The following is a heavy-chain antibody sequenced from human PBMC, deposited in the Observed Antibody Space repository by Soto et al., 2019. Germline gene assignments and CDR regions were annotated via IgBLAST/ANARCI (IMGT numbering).Heavy chain of an antibody. CDR1: GGSISSGAYY. CDR3: ARESSNYYDSSGSSPLGGMDV. Sequence: PSETLSLTCTVSGGSISSGAYYWSWILEPTGTGXGLIGYIYYSGSTYYNPSLKSRVTISVDTSKNQFSLKLSSVTAADTAVYYCARESSNYYDSSGSSPLGGMDVWGQGTTVTVSS. V-gene: IGHV4-30-4*01. CDR2: IYYSGST. D-gene: IGHD3-22*01. J-gene: IGHJ6*02.